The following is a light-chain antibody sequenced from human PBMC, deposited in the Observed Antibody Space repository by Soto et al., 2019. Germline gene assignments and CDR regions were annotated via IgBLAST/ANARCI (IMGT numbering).Light chain of an antibody. CDR2: EVV. J-gene: IGLJ1*01. V-gene: IGLV2-8*01. CDR1: KNDIGVYDF. Sequence: QSALTQPPSASGSPGQSVTISCTGTKNDIGVYDFVSWYQHHPGKAPRLIIYEVVQRPSGVPDRFSGSKSRNTASLTVSGLQAADEADYSCKSYAGSNTYVFGSGTKVTVL. CDR3: KSYAGSNTYV.